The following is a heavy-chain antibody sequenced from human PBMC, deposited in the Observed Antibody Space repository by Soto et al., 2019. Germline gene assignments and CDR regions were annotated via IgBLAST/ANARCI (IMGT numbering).Heavy chain of an antibody. CDR3: ARGHSTCTYYDLWS. D-gene: IGHD3-16*01. Sequence: QVHLQQWGAGLLQPSETLSLTCAVSGGSFSAYYWTWIRQSPGTGLEWIGEINPSGGTNYDPSLKSRVTIAMAAYKRQFSLKLNAVTAADTGMYYGARGHSTCTYYDLWSWGQGTRVTVSS. CDR1: GGSFSAYY. V-gene: IGHV4-34*01. CDR2: INPSGGT. J-gene: IGHJ4*02.